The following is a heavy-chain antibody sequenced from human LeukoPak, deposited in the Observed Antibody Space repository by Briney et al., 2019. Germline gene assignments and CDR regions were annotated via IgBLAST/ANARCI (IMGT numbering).Heavy chain of an antibody. CDR3: AKVHYTASFPGSFPGRNYFDS. CDR2: IGARGDVT. D-gene: IGHD1-26*01. J-gene: IGHJ4*02. V-gene: IGHV3-23*01. CDR1: GFAFSGYA. Sequence: GGSLRLSCTVSGFAFSGYAMSWVRQAPGKGPEWVSSIGARGDVTYSANSVKGRFTISRDNSKRTLFLQMNSLRAEDTAVYYCAKVHYTASFPGSFPGRNYFDSWGQGSLVTVSS.